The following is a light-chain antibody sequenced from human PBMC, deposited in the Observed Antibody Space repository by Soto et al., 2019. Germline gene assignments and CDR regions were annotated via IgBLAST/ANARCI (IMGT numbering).Light chain of an antibody. CDR1: QGSGDT. CDR3: QHDSTRPLT. CDR2: DTS. V-gene: IGKV3-15*01. Sequence: EIVLPHSPATLSVSPGEGAPSSCGASQGSGDTLAWYQQKPGQPPRLLFDDTSSAASVAPARCSGRTSGADSTLTISLLQSEDVAVYYCQHDSTRPLTFGEGTRVEIK. J-gene: IGKJ4*01.